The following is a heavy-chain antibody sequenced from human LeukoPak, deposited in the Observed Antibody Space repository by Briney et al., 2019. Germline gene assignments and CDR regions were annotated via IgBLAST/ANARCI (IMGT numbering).Heavy chain of an antibody. CDR3: ARLVVISGYWYFDL. Sequence: SETLSLTCAVYGESFSGYYWSWIRQPPGKGLEWIGEINHSGSTNYNPSLKSRVTISVDTPKNQFSLKLSSVTAADTAVYYCARLVVISGYWYFDLWGRGTLVTVSS. V-gene: IGHV4-34*01. J-gene: IGHJ2*01. CDR1: GESFSGYY. D-gene: IGHD3-22*01. CDR2: INHSGST.